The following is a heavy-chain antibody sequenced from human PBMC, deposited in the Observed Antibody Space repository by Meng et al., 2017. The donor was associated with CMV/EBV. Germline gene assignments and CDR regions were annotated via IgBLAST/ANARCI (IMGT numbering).Heavy chain of an antibody. CDR2: INHSGST. V-gene: IGHV4-34*01. CDR3: AGCAVGGVIVRWFDP. D-gene: IGHD3-16*02. CDR1: GGFFSGSL. J-gene: IGHJ5*02. Sequence: FYGGFFSGSLWSCLRPPPGEVLECFGEINHSGSTNYNPSLKSRVTISVDTSKNQFSLKLSSVTAADTAVYYCAGCAVGGVIVRWFDPWGQGALVTVSS.